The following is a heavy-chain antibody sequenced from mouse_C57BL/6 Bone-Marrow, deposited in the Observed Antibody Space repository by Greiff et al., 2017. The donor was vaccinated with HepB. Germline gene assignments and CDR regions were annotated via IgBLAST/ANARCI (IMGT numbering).Heavy chain of an antibody. D-gene: IGHD6-2*01. CDR3: AVSGPYYAMDY. J-gene: IGHJ4*01. CDR1: GFTFSSYA. V-gene: IGHV5-4*03. CDR2: ISDGGSYT. Sequence: EVKLMESGGGLVKPGGSLKLSCAASGFTFSSYAMSWVRQTPEKRLEWVATISDGGSYTYYPDNVKGRFTISRDNAKNNLYLQMSHLKSEDTAMYYCAVSGPYYAMDYWGQGTSVTVSS.